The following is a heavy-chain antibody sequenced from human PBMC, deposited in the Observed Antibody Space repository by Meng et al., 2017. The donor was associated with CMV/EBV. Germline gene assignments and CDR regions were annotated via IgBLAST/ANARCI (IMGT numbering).Heavy chain of an antibody. CDR2: IYYSGST. D-gene: IGHD6-19*01. V-gene: IGHV4-39*01. Sequence: GSLRLSCTVSGGSISSSSYYWGWIRQPPGKGLEWIGSIYYSGSTYYNPSLKSRVTISVDTSKNQFSLKLSSVTAADTAVYYCARFPTPFYSSGWLTGDWFDPWGQGTLVTVSS. CDR1: GGSISSSSYY. J-gene: IGHJ5*02. CDR3: ARFPTPFYSSGWLTGDWFDP.